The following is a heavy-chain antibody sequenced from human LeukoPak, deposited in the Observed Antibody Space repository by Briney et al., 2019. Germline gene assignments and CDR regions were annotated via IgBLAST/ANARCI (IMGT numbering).Heavy chain of an antibody. Sequence: GGSLRLSCAASGFTFSSYAMHWVRQAPGKGLEWVSSISSSSSYIYYADSVKGRFTISRDNAKNSLYLQMNSLRAEDTAVYYCARDGGPVKGRAIDYWGQGTLVTVSS. V-gene: IGHV3-21*01. CDR2: ISSSSSYI. J-gene: IGHJ4*02. D-gene: IGHD3-16*01. CDR3: ARDGGPVKGRAIDY. CDR1: GFTFSSYA.